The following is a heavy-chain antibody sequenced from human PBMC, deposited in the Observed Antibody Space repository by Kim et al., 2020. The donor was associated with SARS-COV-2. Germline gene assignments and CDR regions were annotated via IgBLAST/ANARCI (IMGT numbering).Heavy chain of an antibody. CDR2: IFYSGTT. CDR3: ALQPYKYHSRSFSSPFDG. CDR1: GGSIRSPNYY. V-gene: IGHV4-39*01. J-gene: IGHJ4*02. D-gene: IGHD6-13*01. Sequence: SETLSLTCTVSGGSIRSPNYYWGWIRQPPGKGLEWIGTIFYSGTTYYNPSLRSRITMTVETSKNQFSLKLRSVTAAATAVYYCALQPYKYHSRSFSSPFDGGGQGALVPVSS.